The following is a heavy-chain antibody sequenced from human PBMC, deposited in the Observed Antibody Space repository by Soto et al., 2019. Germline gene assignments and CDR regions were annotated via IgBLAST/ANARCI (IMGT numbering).Heavy chain of an antibody. CDR3: ARTYSRSWSPCNY. V-gene: IGHV4-34*01. D-gene: IGHD6-13*01. J-gene: IGHJ4*01. CDR1: GGSFSGYY. CDR2: INQSGGT. Sequence: QVQLQQWGAGLLKPSETLSLTCAVYGGSFSGYYWSWIRQPPGKGLEWIGEINQSGGTNYNPSLSSRVTISVDASKNQLSLNLGPVAAADMAVSDCARTYSRSWSPCNYWGHGTLVTVSS.